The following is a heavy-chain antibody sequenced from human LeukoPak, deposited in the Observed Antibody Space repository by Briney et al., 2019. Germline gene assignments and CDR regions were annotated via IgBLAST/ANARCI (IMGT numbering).Heavy chain of an antibody. D-gene: IGHD2-2*02. CDR2: INTNTGNP. CDR3: ARVKGYCSSTSCYTGGDYYYGMEV. J-gene: IGHJ6*02. V-gene: IGHV7-4-1*02. Sequence: ASVKVSCKASGYTFTSYAMNWVRQAPGQGLEWMGWINTNTGNPTYAQGFTGRFVFSLDTSVSTAYLQISSLKAEDTAVYYCARVKGYCSSTSCYTGGDYYYGMEVWGQGTTVTVSS. CDR1: GYTFTSYA.